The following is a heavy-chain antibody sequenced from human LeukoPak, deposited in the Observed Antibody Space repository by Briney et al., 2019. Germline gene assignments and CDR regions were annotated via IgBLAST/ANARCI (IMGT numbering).Heavy chain of an antibody. CDR1: GFTFSSYA. V-gene: IGHV3-23*01. Sequence: GGSLRLSCAASGFTFSSYAMSWVRQAPGKGLEWVSAISGSGGSTYYADSVKGRFTISRDNSKNTLYLQMNSLRAEDTAVYYCAKDSYSSSFPPPFDCWGQGTLVTVSS. CDR3: AKDSYSSSFPPPFDC. J-gene: IGHJ4*02. D-gene: IGHD6-13*01. CDR2: ISGSGGST.